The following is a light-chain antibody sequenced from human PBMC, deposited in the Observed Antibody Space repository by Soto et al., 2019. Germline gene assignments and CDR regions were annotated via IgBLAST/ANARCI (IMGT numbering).Light chain of an antibody. V-gene: IGKV3D-15*01. J-gene: IGKJ2*01. CDR1: QSVSSN. CDR2: GAS. Sequence: EIVMTQSPATLSVSPGERATLSCRASQSVSSNLAWYQQKPGQAPRLLIYGASTRATGIPARFSGSGSGTEFTLTISSLQSEDFAVYYCQQYNNWPPDPTYTFVQGTKLEIK. CDR3: QQYNNWPPDPTYT.